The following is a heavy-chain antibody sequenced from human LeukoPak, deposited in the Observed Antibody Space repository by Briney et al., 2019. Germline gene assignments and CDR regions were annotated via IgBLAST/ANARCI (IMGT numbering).Heavy chain of an antibody. CDR3: ARDPRGIAARPRWFDP. CDR1: GFTFSNYW. Sequence: GGSLRLSCAASGFTFSNYWMHWVRQAPGKGLVWVSRIYTDGSSTDYADSVKGRFTISRDNAKNTLYLQMNSLRAEDTAVYYCARDPRGIAARPRWFDPWGQGTLVTVSS. J-gene: IGHJ5*02. D-gene: IGHD6-6*01. V-gene: IGHV3-74*01. CDR2: IYTDGSST.